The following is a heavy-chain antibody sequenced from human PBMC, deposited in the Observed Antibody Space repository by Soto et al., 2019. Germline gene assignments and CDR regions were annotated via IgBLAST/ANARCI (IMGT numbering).Heavy chain of an antibody. CDR1: GGSFSGYY. D-gene: IGHD3-16*01. CDR3: AREDGGQNWFDP. V-gene: IGHV4-34*01. CDR2: INHSGST. Sequence: SETLSLTCAVYGGSFSGYYWSWIRQPPGKGLEWIGEINHSGSTNYNPSLKSRVTISVDTSKNQFSLKLSSVTAADTAVYYCAREDGGQNWFDPWGQGTLVTVSS. J-gene: IGHJ5*02.